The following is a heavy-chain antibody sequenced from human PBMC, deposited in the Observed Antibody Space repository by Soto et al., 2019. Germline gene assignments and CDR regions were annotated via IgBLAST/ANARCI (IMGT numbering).Heavy chain of an antibody. D-gene: IGHD2-15*01. CDR3: ARYCSGGSCKPYYYSGMAV. CDR2: IYPGDSDT. Sequence: GDSLKISCKGSGYSFTSYWIGWVRQMPGKGLEWMGIIYPGDSDTRYSPSFQGQVTISADKSISTAYLQWSSLKASDTAMYYCARYCSGGSCKPYYYSGMAVWGQGTTVTVSS. V-gene: IGHV5-51*01. J-gene: IGHJ6*02. CDR1: GYSFTSYW.